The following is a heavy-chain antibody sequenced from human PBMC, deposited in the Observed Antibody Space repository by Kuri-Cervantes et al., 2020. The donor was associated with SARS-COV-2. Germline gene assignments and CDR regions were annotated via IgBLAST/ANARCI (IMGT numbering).Heavy chain of an antibody. V-gene: IGHV5-51*01. CDR2: IYPGDSDT. Sequence: GGSLRLSCKGSGYSFTSYWIGWVRQMPRKGLEWMGIIYPGDSDTRYSPSFQGQVTISADKSISTAYLQWSSLKASDTAMYYCARRNDFWSGYYYYYYMDVWGKGTTVTVSS. CDR1: GYSFTSYW. D-gene: IGHD3-3*01. J-gene: IGHJ6*03. CDR3: ARRNDFWSGYYYYYYMDV.